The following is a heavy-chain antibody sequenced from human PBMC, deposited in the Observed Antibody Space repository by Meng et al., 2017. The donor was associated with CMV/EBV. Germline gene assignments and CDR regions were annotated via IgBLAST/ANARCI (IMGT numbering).Heavy chain of an antibody. CDR1: GFTVSSNY. J-gene: IGHJ4*02. D-gene: IGHD2-2*02. CDR3: ARDCSSTSCYTGFDY. CDR2: IYSGGST. V-gene: IGHV3-66*02. Sequence: GGSLRLSYAAPGFTVSSNYMSWVRQAPGKGLEWVSVIYSGGSTYYADSVKGRFTISRDNSKNTLYLQMNSLRAEDTAVYYCARDCSSTSCYTGFDYWGQGTLVTVSS.